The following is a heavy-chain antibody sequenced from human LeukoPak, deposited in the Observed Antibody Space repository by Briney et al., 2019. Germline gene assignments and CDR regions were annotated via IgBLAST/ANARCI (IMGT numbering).Heavy chain of an antibody. J-gene: IGHJ4*02. CDR1: GGTFSSYA. Sequence: SVKVSCKASGGTFSSYAISWVRQAPGQGLEWMGRIIPILGIANYAQKFQGRVTITADKSTSTAYMELSSLRSEDTAVYYSARDLGDGYNYVTYYWGQGTLVTVYS. D-gene: IGHD5-24*01. V-gene: IGHV1-69*04. CDR2: IIPILGIA. CDR3: ARDLGDGYNYVTYY.